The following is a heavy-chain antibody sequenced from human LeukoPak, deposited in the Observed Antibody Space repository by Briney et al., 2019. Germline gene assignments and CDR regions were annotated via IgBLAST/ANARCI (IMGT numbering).Heavy chain of an antibody. CDR1: GFTFSSYW. D-gene: IGHD2-15*01. V-gene: IGHV3-74*01. CDR2: INSDGSST. CDR3: ARGGTLYCSGGSCHFDY. J-gene: IGHJ4*02. Sequence: GGSLRLSCAASGFTFSSYWMHWVRQAPGQGLVWVSRINSDGSSTSYADSVKGRFTISRDNAKNTLYLQMNSLRAEDTAVYYCARGGTLYCSGGSCHFDYWGQGTLVTVSS.